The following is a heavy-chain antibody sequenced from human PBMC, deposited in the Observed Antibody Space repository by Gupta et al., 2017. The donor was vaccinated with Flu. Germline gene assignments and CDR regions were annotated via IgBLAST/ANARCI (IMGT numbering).Heavy chain of an antibody. CDR1: GFTFSSYG. CDR2: ISYDGSNK. CDR3: AKGYCTNGVCARTVDY. D-gene: IGHD2-8*01. V-gene: IGHV3-30*18. J-gene: IGHJ4*02. Sequence: QVQLVESGGGVAQPGRSLRLSCAASGFTFSSYGMHWVRQAPGKGLEWVAVISYDGSNKYYADSVKGRFTISRDNSKNTLYLQMNSLRAEDTAVYYCAKGYCTNGVCARTVDYWGQGTLVTVSS.